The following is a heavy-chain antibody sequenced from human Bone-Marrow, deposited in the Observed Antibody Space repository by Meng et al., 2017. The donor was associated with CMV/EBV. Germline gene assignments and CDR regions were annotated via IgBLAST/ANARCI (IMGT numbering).Heavy chain of an antibody. CDR2: IRSKAYGGTT. CDR3: TWWSYYNDY. J-gene: IGHJ4*02. V-gene: IGHV3-49*04. Sequence: GESLKISCTASGFTFGDYAMSWVRQAPGKGLEWVGFIRSKAYGGTTEYAASVKGRFTISRDDSKSIAYLQMNSLKTEDTAVYYCTWWSYYNDYWVQGTLVTVSS. D-gene: IGHD1-26*01. CDR1: GFTFGDYA.